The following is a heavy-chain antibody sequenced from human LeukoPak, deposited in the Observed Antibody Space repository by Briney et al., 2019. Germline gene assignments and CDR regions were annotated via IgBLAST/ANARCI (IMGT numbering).Heavy chain of an antibody. CDR1: GFTFSRHA. J-gene: IGHJ4*02. CDR2: IIDNGGDR. CDR3: ARDGLWGWAQYDY. Sequence: GGSLTLSCAVSGFTFSRHAMCWVRHAPGQGLEWVAGIIDNGGDRNYGESVKGRFTISRDNSKSMLDLQMNSLRTEDTALYYCARDGLWGWAQYDYWGQGILVTVSS. V-gene: IGHV3-23*01. D-gene: IGHD2-21*01.